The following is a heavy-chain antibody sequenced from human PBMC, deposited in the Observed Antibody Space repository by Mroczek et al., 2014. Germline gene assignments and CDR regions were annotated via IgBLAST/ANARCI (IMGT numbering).Heavy chain of an antibody. J-gene: IGHJ4*02. D-gene: IGHD2-2*02. CDR3: ARGGYCSSTSCYMVDLPKTQYYFDY. CDR1: GGSISSGDYY. CDR2: IYYSGST. V-gene: IGHV4-30-4*01. Sequence: QVQLQQWGPGLVKPSQTLSLTCTVSGGSISSGDYYWSWIRQPPGKGLEWIGYIYYSGSTYYNPSLKSRVTISVDTSKNQFSLKLSSVTAADTAVYYCARGGYCSSTSCYMVDLPKTQYYFDYWGQGTPGHRLL.